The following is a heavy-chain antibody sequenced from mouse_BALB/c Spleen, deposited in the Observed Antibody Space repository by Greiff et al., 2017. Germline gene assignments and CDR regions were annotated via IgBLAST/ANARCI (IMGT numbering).Heavy chain of an antibody. Sequence: EVQLQESGAELVKPGASVKLSCTASGFNIKDTYMHWVKQRPEQGLEWIGRIDPANGNTKYDPKFQGKATITADTSSNTAYLQLSSLTSEDTAVYYCARSNDYDGFAYWGQGTLVTVSA. D-gene: IGHD2-4*01. CDR3: ARSNDYDGFAY. V-gene: IGHV14-3*02. J-gene: IGHJ3*01. CDR2: IDPANGNT. CDR1: GFNIKDTY.